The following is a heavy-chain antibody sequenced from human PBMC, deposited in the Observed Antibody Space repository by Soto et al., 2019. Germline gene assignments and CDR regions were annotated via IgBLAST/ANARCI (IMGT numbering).Heavy chain of an antibody. D-gene: IGHD3-16*01. Sequence: QVQLQESGPGLVKPSQTLSLTCTVSGGSISSGGYYWSWIRQHPGKGLEWIGYIYYRGSTYYNPSLKIRVTISVDTSKNQSSLKLSSETAAATAVYYSARVGRRNRCDPWSQGTRVTVSS. J-gene: IGHJ5*02. CDR2: IYYRGST. V-gene: IGHV4-31*03. CDR1: GGSISSGGYY. CDR3: ARVGRRNRCDP.